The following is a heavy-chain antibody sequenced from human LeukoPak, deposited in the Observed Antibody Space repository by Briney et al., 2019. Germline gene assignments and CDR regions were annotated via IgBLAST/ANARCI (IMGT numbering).Heavy chain of an antibody. J-gene: IGHJ6*03. D-gene: IGHD3-22*01. V-gene: IGHV4-59*01. Sequence: PSETLSLTCTVSGGSISSYYWSWIRQPPGKGLEWIGYIYYSGSTSYNPSLKSRVTISVDTSKNLFSLKLSSVTAADTAVYYCARASQWYYDSRGYYWGGYYYYYMDVWGKGTTVTVSS. CDR2: IYYSGST. CDR1: GGSISSYY. CDR3: ARASQWYYDSRGYYWGGYYYYYMDV.